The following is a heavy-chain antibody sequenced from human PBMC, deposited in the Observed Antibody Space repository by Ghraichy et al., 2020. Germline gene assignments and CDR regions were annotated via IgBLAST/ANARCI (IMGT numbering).Heavy chain of an antibody. J-gene: IGHJ5*02. Sequence: GSLRLSCAASGLTFSSYWMSWVRQAPGKGLEWVANIKPDGSEKYYVDSVKGRFTISRDNAKNSLYLQMNSVRAEDTTVYYCAKGRGVVMITTGRGSWFDPWGQGTLVTVSS. V-gene: IGHV3-7*01. CDR2: IKPDGSEK. CDR1: GLTFSSYW. CDR3: AKGRGVVMITTGRGSWFDP. D-gene: IGHD3-22*01.